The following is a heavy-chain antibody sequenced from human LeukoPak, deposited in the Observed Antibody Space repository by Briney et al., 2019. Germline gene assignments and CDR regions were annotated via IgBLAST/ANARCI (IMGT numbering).Heavy chain of an antibody. J-gene: IGHJ6*03. Sequence: GASVKLSCKASGDSTNTYGIAWVRQAPGQGLEWIGWISPYSAYTKYADALQGRVTMTTDTSTTTSYMELRSLRSDDPAVYFCANVAKGRYFFYYMDAWGKGTTVTVS. CDR3: ANVAKGRYFFYYMDA. CDR1: GDSTNTYG. V-gene: IGHV1-18*04. CDR2: ISPYSAYT.